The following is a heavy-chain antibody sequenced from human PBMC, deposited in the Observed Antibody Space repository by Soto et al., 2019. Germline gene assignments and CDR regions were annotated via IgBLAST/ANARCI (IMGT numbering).Heavy chain of an antibody. Sequence: EVQLVQSGAEVKKPGESLKISCEGSGYSFANYWIVWVRQMPGKGLEWMGIIYPGDSNTRYGPSFQGQVTISADKSISTVYLQWSSLKASDTAMYYCAREGSGRYNWCDPWGQGTLVTVSS. CDR1: GYSFANYW. V-gene: IGHV5-51*01. J-gene: IGHJ5*02. D-gene: IGHD1-26*01. CDR2: IYPGDSNT. CDR3: AREGSGRYNWCDP.